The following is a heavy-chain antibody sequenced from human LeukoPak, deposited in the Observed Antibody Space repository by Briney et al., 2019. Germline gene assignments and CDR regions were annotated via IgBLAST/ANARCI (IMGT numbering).Heavy chain of an antibody. CDR1: GFTFSSYS. CDR2: ISSSSSYI. Sequence: GGSLRLSCAASGFTFSSYSMNWVRQAPGKGLEWVSSISSSSSYIYYADSVKGRFTISRDNAKNSLYLQMNSLRAEDTAVYYCAKGGYGSGSYAYYYYYYMDVWGKGTTVTVSS. V-gene: IGHV3-21*04. CDR3: AKGGYGSGSYAYYYYYYMDV. D-gene: IGHD3-10*01. J-gene: IGHJ6*03.